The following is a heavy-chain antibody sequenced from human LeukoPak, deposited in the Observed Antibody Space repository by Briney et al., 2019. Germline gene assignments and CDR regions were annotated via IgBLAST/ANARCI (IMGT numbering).Heavy chain of an antibody. CDR1: GFTFSTYT. J-gene: IGHJ4*02. V-gene: IGHV3-30*04. D-gene: IGHD2-21*01. CDR3: ARIRTAYCGTTKCREFDH. Sequence: PGGSLRLSCAASGFTFSTYTMHWVRQAPGKGLEWVAVILYDGSIKQYAESVKGRFTISRDNSKNTLDLQMNSLGVEDTAVYHCARIRTAYCGTTKCREFDHWGPGTLVAVSS. CDR2: ILYDGSIK.